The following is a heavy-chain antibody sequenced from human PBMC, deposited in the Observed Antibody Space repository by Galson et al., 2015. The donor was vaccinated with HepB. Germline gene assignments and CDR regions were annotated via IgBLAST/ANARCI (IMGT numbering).Heavy chain of an antibody. CDR1: GLTFSSYA. CDR3: ARGRDGGIFDY. CDR2: IWYDGSNK. J-gene: IGHJ4*02. V-gene: IGHV3-33*08. D-gene: IGHD5-24*01. Sequence: SLRLSCAASGLTFSSYAMSWVRQAPGKGLEWVAVIWYDGSNKYYADSVKGRFTISRDNSKNTLYLQMNSLRAEDTAVYYCARGRDGGIFDYWGQGTLVTVSS.